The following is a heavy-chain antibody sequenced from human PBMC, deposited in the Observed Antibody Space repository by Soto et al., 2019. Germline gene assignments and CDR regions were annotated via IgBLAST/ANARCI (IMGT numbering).Heavy chain of an antibody. D-gene: IGHD3-10*01. CDR2: ISYDGSNK. CDR3: ARDAPLRGHYAFDI. CDR1: GFTFSSYA. J-gene: IGHJ3*02. V-gene: IGHV3-30-3*01. Sequence: GGSLRLSCAASGFTFSSYAMHWVRQAPGKGLEWVAVISYDGSNKYYADSVKGRFTISRDNSKNTLYLQMNSLRAEDTAVYYCARDAPLRGHYAFDIWGQGTMVTVSS.